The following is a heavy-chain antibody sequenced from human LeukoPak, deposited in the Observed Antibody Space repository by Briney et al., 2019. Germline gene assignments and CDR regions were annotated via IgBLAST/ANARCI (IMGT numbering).Heavy chain of an antibody. D-gene: IGHD3-3*01. CDR3: ATYYDFWSGYWGRPNDAFDI. V-gene: IGHV4-34*01. CDR1: GGSFSGYY. Sequence: SETLSLTCAVYGGSFSGYYWSWIRQPPGQGLEWIGEINHSGSTNSNPSLKSRVTISVDMSKNQFSLKLSSVTAADTAVYYCATYYDFWSGYWGRPNDAFDIWGQGTMVTVSS. CDR2: INHSGST. J-gene: IGHJ3*02.